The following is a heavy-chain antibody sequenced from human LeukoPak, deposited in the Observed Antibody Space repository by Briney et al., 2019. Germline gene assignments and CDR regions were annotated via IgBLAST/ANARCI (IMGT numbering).Heavy chain of an antibody. Sequence: GGSLRLSCAASGFTFSSFAMSWVRQAPGKGLEWVSAISGSGGSTYYADSVKGRFTISRDNSKNTLFLQMNSLRAEDTAVYYCAKDRSCTGSSCHVGSWGQGTMVTVSS. V-gene: IGHV3-23*01. CDR1: GFTFSSFA. J-gene: IGHJ3*01. CDR3: AKDRSCTGSSCHVGS. D-gene: IGHD2-2*01. CDR2: ISGSGGST.